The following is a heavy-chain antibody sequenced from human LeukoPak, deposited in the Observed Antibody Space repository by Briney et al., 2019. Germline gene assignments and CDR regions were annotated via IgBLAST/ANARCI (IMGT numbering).Heavy chain of an antibody. CDR1: GFTFSSYG. Sequence: GGSLRLSCAASGFTFSSYGMHWVRQAPGKGVEWVAVISYDGSNKYYADSVKGRFTISRDNSKNTLYLQMNSPRAEDTAVYYCAKDLWNSYYYGMDVWGQGTTVTVSS. CDR2: ISYDGSNK. D-gene: IGHD1-1*01. V-gene: IGHV3-30*18. CDR3: AKDLWNSYYYGMDV. J-gene: IGHJ6*02.